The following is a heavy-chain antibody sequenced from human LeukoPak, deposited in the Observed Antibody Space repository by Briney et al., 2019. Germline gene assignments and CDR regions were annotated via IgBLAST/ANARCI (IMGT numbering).Heavy chain of an antibody. D-gene: IGHD3-10*01. CDR2: INAGNGNT. V-gene: IGHV1-3*01. Sequence: ASVKVSCKASGYTFTSYAMHWVRQAPGQRLEWMGWINAGNGNTKYSQKFQGRVTITRDTSASTAYMELSSLRSEDTAVYYCARSAMVRGVIVCYFDYWGQGTLVTVSS. J-gene: IGHJ4*02. CDR1: GYTFTSYA. CDR3: ARSAMVRGVIVCYFDY.